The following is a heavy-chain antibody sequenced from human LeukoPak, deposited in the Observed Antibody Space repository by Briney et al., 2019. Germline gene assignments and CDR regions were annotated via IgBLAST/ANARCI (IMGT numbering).Heavy chain of an antibody. J-gene: IGHJ4*02. D-gene: IGHD2-2*02. Sequence: GGSLRLSCAASGFTFTTYWMSWVREAPGKGLEWEANIRQDESEKYYVDSVKGRFTISRDNTKKSLYLQMNSLRAEDTAVYYCARSLGCSSSSCYMDYWGQGTLVTVSS. CDR3: ARSLGCSSSSCYMDY. CDR1: GFTFTTYW. V-gene: IGHV3-7*01. CDR2: IRQDESEK.